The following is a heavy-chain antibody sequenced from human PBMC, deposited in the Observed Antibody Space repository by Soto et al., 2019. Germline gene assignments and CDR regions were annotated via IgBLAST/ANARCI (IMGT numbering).Heavy chain of an antibody. J-gene: IGHJ6*02. D-gene: IGHD3-10*01. V-gene: IGHV1-8*01. CDR3: ARELGSYYGMDV. CDR1: GYTFTSYD. Sequence: QVQLVQSGAEVKKPGASVKVSCKASGYTFTSYDINWVRQATGQGLEWMGWMNPNSGNTGYAQKFEGRVIMTRNTSISTAYMELSSLRSEDTAVYYCARELGSYYGMDVWGQGTTVTVSS. CDR2: MNPNSGNT.